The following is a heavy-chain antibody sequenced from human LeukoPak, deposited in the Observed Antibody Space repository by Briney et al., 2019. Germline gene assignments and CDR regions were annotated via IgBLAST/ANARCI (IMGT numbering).Heavy chain of an antibody. CDR2: INPHSGGT. CDR3: ASGGQRSGWPTDY. Sequence: ASVKVSCKASGYTFIDYYMHWVRQAPGQGLEWMGWINPHSGGTNFAQKFQGRVTITRDTSISTAYMELRRLRSDDTAVYYCASGGQRSGWPTDYWGQGTLVTVSS. CDR1: GYTFIDYY. D-gene: IGHD3-3*01. V-gene: IGHV1-2*02. J-gene: IGHJ4*02.